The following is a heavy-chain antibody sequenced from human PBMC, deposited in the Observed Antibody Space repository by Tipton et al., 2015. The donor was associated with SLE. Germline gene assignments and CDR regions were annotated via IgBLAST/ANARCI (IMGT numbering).Heavy chain of an antibody. CDR2: IYYSGST. V-gene: IGHV4-59*11. Sequence: TLSLTCTVSGGSISSHYWSWIRQPPGKGLEWIGYIYYSGSTNYNPSLKSRVTISVDTSKNQVSLKLSSVTAADTAVYYCARAAGSDYYGMDVWGQGTTVTVSS. CDR3: ARAAGSDYYGMDV. D-gene: IGHD6-19*01. CDR1: GGSISSHY. J-gene: IGHJ6*02.